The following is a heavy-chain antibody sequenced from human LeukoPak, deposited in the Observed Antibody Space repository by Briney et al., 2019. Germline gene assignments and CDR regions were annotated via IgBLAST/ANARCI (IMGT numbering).Heavy chain of an antibody. V-gene: IGHV5-51*01. D-gene: IGHD6-6*01. CDR3: ARRGKFEYSSSSEDFDY. CDR1: GYSFTSYW. Sequence: KGGESLKISCKGSGYSFTSYWIGWVRQMPGKGLEWMGIIYPGDSDTRYSPSFQGQVTISADKSISTAYLQWSSLKASDTAMYYCARRGKFEYSSSSEDFDYWGQGTLVTVSS. CDR2: IYPGDSDT. J-gene: IGHJ4*02.